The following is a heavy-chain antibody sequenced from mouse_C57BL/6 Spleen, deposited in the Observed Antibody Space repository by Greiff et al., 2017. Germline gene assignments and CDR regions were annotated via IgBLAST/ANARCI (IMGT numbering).Heavy chain of an antibody. V-gene: IGHV1-52*01. CDR2: IDPSDSET. J-gene: IGHJ4*01. CDR1: GYTFTSYW. D-gene: IGHD2-4*01. CDR3: AREGMITTVPFYAMDY. Sequence: QVQLKQPGAELVRPGSSVKLSCKASGYTFTSYWMHWVKQRPIQGLEWIGNIDPSDSETHYNQKFKDKATLTVDKSSSTAYMQLSSLTSEDSAVYYCAREGMITTVPFYAMDYWGQGTSVTVSS.